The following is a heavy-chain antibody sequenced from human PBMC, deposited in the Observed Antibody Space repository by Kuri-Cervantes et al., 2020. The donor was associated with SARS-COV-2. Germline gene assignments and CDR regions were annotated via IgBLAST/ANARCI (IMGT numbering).Heavy chain of an antibody. Sequence: GVSLKISCAASGFTFSSYAMNWVRQAPGKGLEWVSATSGSGGRTYYADSVKGRFTISRDNSKNTLYLQVNSLRAEDTAVYYCAKVREGDDGGYRYHFDYWGQGTLVTVSS. CDR3: AKVREGDDGGYRYHFDY. V-gene: IGHV3-23*01. D-gene: IGHD2-15*01. CDR1: GFTFSSYA. CDR2: TSGSGGRT. J-gene: IGHJ4*02.